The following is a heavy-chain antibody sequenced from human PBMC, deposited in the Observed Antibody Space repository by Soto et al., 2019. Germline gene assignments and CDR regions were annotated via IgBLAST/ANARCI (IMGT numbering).Heavy chain of an antibody. D-gene: IGHD5-18*01. CDR1: GFTFSSYG. CDR2: IWYDGSNK. Sequence: PGGSLRLSCAASGFTFSSYGMHWVRQAPGKGLEWVAVIWYDGSNKYYADSVKGRFTISRDNSKNTLFLQMNSLRAEDTAVYYCAREASTAMVNWFDPWGQGTLVTVSS. J-gene: IGHJ5*02. CDR3: AREASTAMVNWFDP. V-gene: IGHV3-33*01.